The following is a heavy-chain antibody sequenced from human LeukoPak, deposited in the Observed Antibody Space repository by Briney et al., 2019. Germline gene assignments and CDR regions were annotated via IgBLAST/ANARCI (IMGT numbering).Heavy chain of an antibody. D-gene: IGHD6-13*01. Sequence: SEALSLTCAVYGGSFSGYYWSWIRQSPGKGLEWIGEINHSGSTNYNPSLKSRVTISVDTSKNQFSLKLSSVTAADTAVYYCARGGVSKIDPWGQGTLVTVSS. CDR3: ARGGVSKIDP. J-gene: IGHJ5*02. CDR2: INHSGST. V-gene: IGHV4-34*01. CDR1: GGSFSGYY.